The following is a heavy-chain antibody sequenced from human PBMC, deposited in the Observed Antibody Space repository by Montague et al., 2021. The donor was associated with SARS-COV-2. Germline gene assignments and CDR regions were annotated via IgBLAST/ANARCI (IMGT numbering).Heavy chain of an antibody. CDR1: GGSFSGYY. V-gene: IGHV4-34*01. J-gene: IGHJ4*02. CDR3: ARKGSGRSDLAY. CDR2: INHSGST. D-gene: IGHD1-26*01. Sequence: SETLSLTCAVYGGSFSGYYWSWIRQPPGKELEWIGEINHSGSTKYSPSLKSRVTISVDTSKNQFSLKLSSVTAADTAIYYCARKGSGRSDLAYWGQGTLVTVSS.